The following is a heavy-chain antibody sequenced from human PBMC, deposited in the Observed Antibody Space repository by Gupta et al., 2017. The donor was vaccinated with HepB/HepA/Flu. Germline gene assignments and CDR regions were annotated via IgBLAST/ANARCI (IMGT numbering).Heavy chain of an antibody. J-gene: IGHJ6*02. CDR3: AKLGVSNAWYYGMDV. CDR2: IFNSGTT. D-gene: IGHD3-16*01. CDR1: GVSISSRNW. Sequence: QVQLQESGPGLVKPSGTLSLTCAVFGVSISSRNWWPWVRQSPGKGLEWIGEIFNSGTTNYNPSLKSRIIISLDKSNNQFSLMLTSVTAADTAVYYCAKLGVSNAWYYGMDVWGQGTTVTVSS. V-gene: IGHV4-4*02.